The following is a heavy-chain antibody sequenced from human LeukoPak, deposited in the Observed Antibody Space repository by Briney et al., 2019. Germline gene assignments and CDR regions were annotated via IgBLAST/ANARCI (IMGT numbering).Heavy chain of an antibody. CDR2: ISYDGSNK. V-gene: IGHV3-30-3*01. CDR1: GFTFSSYA. Sequence: GGSLRLSCAASGFTFSSYAMHWVRQAPGKGLEWVAVISYDGSNKYYADSVKGRFTISRDNSKNTLYLQMNSLRAEDTAVYYCARAYYYDSSVYSRHYFAYWGQGTLVTVSS. J-gene: IGHJ4*02. CDR3: ARAYYYDSSVYSRHYFAY. D-gene: IGHD3-22*01.